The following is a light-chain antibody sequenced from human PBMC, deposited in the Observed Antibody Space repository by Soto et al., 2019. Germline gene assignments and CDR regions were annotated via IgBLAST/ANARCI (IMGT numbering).Light chain of an antibody. CDR1: QSVSNY. CDR2: DAS. CDR3: QQYGSSPIT. J-gene: IGKJ5*01. Sequence: EIVLTQSPDTLSLSPGERATLSCRASQSVSNYLAWYQQKPGQAPRLLLYDASNRATGIPAKFSGSGSGTDFTLTISRLEPEDFALYYCQQYGSSPITFGQGTRLEIK. V-gene: IGKV3-20*01.